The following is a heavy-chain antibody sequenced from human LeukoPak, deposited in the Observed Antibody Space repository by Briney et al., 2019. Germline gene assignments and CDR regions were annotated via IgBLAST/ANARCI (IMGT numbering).Heavy chain of an antibody. CDR2: IRSSGNTI. CDR3: AKTDYDSSGNHYYYYMDV. V-gene: IGHV3-48*03. J-gene: IGHJ6*03. Sequence: GGSLRLSCAASGFTFSSYEMNWVRQAPGKGLEWVSYIRSSGNTIYYADSVKGRFTISRANSKNTLYLQMNSLRDEDTAVYYCAKTDYDSSGNHYYYYMDVWGKGTTVTVSS. D-gene: IGHD3-22*01. CDR1: GFTFSSYE.